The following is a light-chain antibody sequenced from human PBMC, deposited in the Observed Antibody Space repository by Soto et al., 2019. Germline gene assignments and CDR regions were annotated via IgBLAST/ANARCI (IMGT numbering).Light chain of an antibody. J-gene: IGLJ1*01. CDR1: SSDAGAYNY. CDR3: SSYTTSSPYV. Sequence: ARTQPYSLSVSPGQSITISFTGTSSDAGAYNYVSWYRQHPGKAPKLMIYEVSNRASGFSGRFSGSKSGNTASLTISGLQAEDEADYYCSSYTTSSPYVFGTGAKVTVL. V-gene: IGLV2-14*01. CDR2: EVS.